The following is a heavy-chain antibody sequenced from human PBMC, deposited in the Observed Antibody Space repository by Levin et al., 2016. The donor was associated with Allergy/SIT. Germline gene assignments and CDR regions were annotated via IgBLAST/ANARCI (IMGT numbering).Heavy chain of an antibody. Sequence: GESLKISCAASGFTFSNYAMHWARQAPGKGLEWVAFISYDERNKYYADSVKGRFTISRDNSKNTLYLQMNSLRTEDTAVYYCAKGPGSNSWYIDYWGQGTLVTVSS. D-gene: IGHD6-13*01. CDR3: AKGPGSNSWYIDY. CDR2: ISYDERNK. J-gene: IGHJ4*02. V-gene: IGHV3-30*18. CDR1: GFTFSNYA.